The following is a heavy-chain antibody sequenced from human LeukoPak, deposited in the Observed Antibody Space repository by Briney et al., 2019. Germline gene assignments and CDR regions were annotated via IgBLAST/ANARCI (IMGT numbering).Heavy chain of an antibody. CDR2: ITSTSSYI. J-gene: IGHJ5*02. CDR1: GFAFSSYA. Sequence: GVSLRLSCAASGFAFSSYAMNWVRQAPGKGLEWVSSITSTSSYIYYADSVKGRFTISRDNAKNSLYLQMNSLRAEDTAVYYCARDDGGYCSSTSCYLGWFDPWGQGTLVTVSS. V-gene: IGHV3-21*01. D-gene: IGHD2-2*03. CDR3: ARDDGGYCSSTSCYLGWFDP.